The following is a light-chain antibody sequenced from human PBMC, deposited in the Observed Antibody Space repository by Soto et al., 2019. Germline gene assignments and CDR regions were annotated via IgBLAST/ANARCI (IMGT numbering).Light chain of an antibody. Sequence: DIQMTQWPATLSASVGDIFTITCRASQSISRLLTWYQQKPGKAPKLLIYEASNLESGVPSRFSGSGSGTEFTLTIGGLQPDDFATYYCQQFNSYPITFGQGTRLEIK. CDR1: QSISRL. V-gene: IGKV1-5*01. CDR2: EAS. J-gene: IGKJ5*01. CDR3: QQFNSYPIT.